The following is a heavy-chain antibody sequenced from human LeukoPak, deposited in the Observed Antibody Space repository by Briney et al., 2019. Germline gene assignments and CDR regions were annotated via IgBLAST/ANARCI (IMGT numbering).Heavy chain of an antibody. V-gene: IGHV3-64*01. CDR3: ARLDVYYYYYYMDV. CDR1: GFTFSSYA. Sequence: GGSLRLSCAASGFTFSSYAMHWVRQAPGKGLEYVSAISSNGGSTYYANSVKGRFTTSRDNSKNTLYLQMGSLRAEDLAVYYCARLDVYYYYYYMDVWGKGTTVTVSS. J-gene: IGHJ6*03. CDR2: ISSNGGST. D-gene: IGHD3-9*01.